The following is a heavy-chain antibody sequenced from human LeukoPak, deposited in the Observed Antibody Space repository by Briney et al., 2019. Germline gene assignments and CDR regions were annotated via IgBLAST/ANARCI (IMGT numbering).Heavy chain of an antibody. J-gene: IGHJ4*02. D-gene: IGHD4-23*01. CDR3: ARAEVDGGGNSIYFDY. Sequence: GASVKVSCKASGGTFSSHAISWVRQAPGQGLEWMGGIIPIFGTANYAQKFQGRVTITADESTSTAYMELSSLRSEDTAVYYCARAEVDGGGNSIYFDYWGQGTLVTVSS. CDR2: IIPIFGTA. V-gene: IGHV1-69*13. CDR1: GGTFSSHA.